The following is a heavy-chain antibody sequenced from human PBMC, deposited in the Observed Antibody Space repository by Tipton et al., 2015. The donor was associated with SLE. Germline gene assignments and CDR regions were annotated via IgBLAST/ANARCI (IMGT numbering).Heavy chain of an antibody. CDR1: GGSFSGYY. CDR2: INHSGST. Sequence: LRLSCAVYGGSFSGYYWSWIRQPPGKGLEWIGEINHSGSTNYNPSLKSRVTISVDTSKNQFSLKLSSVTAADTAVYYCAREVRATVAKHQFGMDVWGQGTTVTVSS. V-gene: IGHV4-34*01. CDR3: AREVRATVAKHQFGMDV. J-gene: IGHJ6*02. D-gene: IGHD3-10*01.